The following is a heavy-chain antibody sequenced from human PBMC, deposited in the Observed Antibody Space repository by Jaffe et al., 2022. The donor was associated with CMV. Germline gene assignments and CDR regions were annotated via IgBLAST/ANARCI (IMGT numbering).Heavy chain of an antibody. Sequence: EVQLVESGGGLVQPGGSLRLSCAASGFSLSNYWMTWVRQAPGKGPEWVANIKKDGSEKYYVDSVKGRFTISRDNAKNSLFLQMNSLRVEDTAVYYCASRPPNTERYLGVFDYWGQGTLVTVSS. D-gene: IGHD1-26*01. CDR2: IKKDGSEK. J-gene: IGHJ4*02. V-gene: IGHV3-7*01. CDR1: GFSLSNYW. CDR3: ASRPPNTERYLGVFDY.